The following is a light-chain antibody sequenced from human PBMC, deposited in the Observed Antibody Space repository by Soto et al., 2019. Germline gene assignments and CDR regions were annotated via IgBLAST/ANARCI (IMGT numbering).Light chain of an antibody. CDR1: SSNIGSNY. CDR3: AAWDDSLSSVV. V-gene: IGLV1-47*01. Sequence: QSVLIQPPSASGTPGQRVTISCSGSSSNIGSNYVYWYQQLPGTAPKLLIYRNNQRPSGVPDRFSGSKSGTSASLAISGLRSEEDADYYSAAWDDSLSSVVFGGGTKLTVL. CDR2: RNN. J-gene: IGLJ2*01.